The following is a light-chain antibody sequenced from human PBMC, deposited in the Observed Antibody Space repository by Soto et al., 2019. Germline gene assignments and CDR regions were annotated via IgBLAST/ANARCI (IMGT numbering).Light chain of an antibody. CDR3: CSYVDHRKVV. V-gene: IGLV2-23*01. Sequence: QSVLTQPASVSGSPGQSITISCTGSSSDVEANKLVSWYQQHPGTAPRLLIYEDIRRPSGISSRFSGSKSGNTASLTISGLRAEDEAAYYCCSYVDHRKVVFGGGTKVTVL. CDR1: SSDVEANKL. J-gene: IGLJ3*02. CDR2: EDI.